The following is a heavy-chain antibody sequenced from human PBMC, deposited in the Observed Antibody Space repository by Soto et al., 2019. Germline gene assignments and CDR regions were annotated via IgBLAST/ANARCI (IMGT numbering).Heavy chain of an antibody. CDR2: ISAYNGNT. CDR1: GYTFTSYG. V-gene: IGHV1-18*01. D-gene: IGHD2-21*02. J-gene: IGHJ4*02. Sequence: ASVKVSCKASGYTFTSYGISWVRQAPGQGLEWMGWISAYNGNTNYAQKFLGRATMTRDTSTGTLYMELSSLRSEDTAVYYCARGGDIVVVTAPLDYWGQGTLVTVSS. CDR3: ARGGDIVVVTAPLDY.